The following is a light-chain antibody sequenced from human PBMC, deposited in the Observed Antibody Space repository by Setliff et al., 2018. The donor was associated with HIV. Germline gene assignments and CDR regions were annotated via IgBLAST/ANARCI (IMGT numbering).Light chain of an antibody. CDR3: SSYTGSSTVV. J-gene: IGLJ2*01. V-gene: IGLV2-14*01. CDR1: SSDVGGYNY. Sequence: QSVLTQPASVSGSPGQSITISCTGTSSDVGGYNYVSWCQQHPGKAPKLMIYDVSKRPSGVSNRFSGSKSGNTASLTISGLQAEDEADYYCSSYTGSSTVVFGGGTQLTVL. CDR2: DVS.